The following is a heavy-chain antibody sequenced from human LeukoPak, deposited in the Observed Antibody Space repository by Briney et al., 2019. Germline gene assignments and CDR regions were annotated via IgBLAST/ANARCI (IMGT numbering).Heavy chain of an antibody. CDR2: ISAYNGNT. J-gene: IGHJ5*02. D-gene: IGHD3-22*01. CDR1: GYTFTSYG. Sequence: ASVKVSCKASGYTFTSYGISWVRQAPGQGLEWMGWISAYNGNTNYAQKLQDRVTMTTDTSTSTDYMELRSLRSDDTAVYYCAREAYYYDSSGYYSGNWFDPWCQGTLVTVSS. V-gene: IGHV1-18*01. CDR3: AREAYYYDSSGYYSGNWFDP.